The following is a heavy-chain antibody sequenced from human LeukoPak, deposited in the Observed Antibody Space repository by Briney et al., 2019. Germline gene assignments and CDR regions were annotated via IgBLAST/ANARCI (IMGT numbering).Heavy chain of an antibody. D-gene: IGHD1-26*01. CDR3: ARVSYGILNFDY. V-gene: IGHV1-46*01. CDR1: GYTFTSYY. CDR2: INPSGGST. J-gene: IGHJ4*02. Sequence: GASVTLSCKASGYTFTSYYMHWVRQAPGQGLEWMGIINPSGGSTSYAQKFQGRVTMTRDTSTSTVYMELSSLRSEDTAVYYCARVSYGILNFDYWGQGTLVTVSS.